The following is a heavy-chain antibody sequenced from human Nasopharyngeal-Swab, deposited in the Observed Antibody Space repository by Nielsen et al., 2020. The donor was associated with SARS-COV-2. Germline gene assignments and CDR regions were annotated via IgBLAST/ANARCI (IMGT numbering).Heavy chain of an antibody. CDR1: GFTFSSYA. CDR3: AKDINYGDYVPPTRQKRNDAFDI. Sequence: GESLKISCAASGFTFSSYAMSWVRQAPGKGPEWVSAISGSGGSTYYADSVKGRFTISRDNSKNTLYLQMNSLRAEDTAVYYCAKDINYGDYVPPTRQKRNDAFDIWGQGTMVTVSS. D-gene: IGHD4-17*01. J-gene: IGHJ3*02. CDR2: ISGSGGST. V-gene: IGHV3-23*01.